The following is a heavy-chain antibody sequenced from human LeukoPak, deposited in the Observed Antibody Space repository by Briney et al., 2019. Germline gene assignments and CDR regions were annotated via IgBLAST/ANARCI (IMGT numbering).Heavy chain of an antibody. D-gene: IGHD6-13*01. Sequence: GGSLRLSCAASGFTFSSYWMHWILQGPGKGLLWVSRINTDGSSTSYADFVKGRFTISRDNAKNTLYLQMNSLRTDDTAVYFCATPGIRDQYDFDSWGQGTLVTVSS. J-gene: IGHJ4*02. V-gene: IGHV3-74*01. CDR2: INTDGSST. CDR1: GFTFSSYW. CDR3: ATPGIRDQYDFDS.